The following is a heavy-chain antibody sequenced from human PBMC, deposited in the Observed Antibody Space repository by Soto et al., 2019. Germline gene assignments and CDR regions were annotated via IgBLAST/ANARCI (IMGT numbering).Heavy chain of an antibody. Sequence: TLSLTCTVSVVSIDNYYCSWIRQSAGKGLEWIGRIYSSGTTNYNPSLKSRVTMSVDMSKSQFSLNVRSVTAADTAVYYCVRDVGGSGWFAPWGQGTLVTVSS. CDR2: IYSSGTT. J-gene: IGHJ5*02. CDR3: VRDVGGSGWFAP. V-gene: IGHV4-4*07. CDR1: VVSIDNYY.